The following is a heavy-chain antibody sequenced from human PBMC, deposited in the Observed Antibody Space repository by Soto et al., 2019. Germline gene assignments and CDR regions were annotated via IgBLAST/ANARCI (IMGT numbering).Heavy chain of an antibody. J-gene: IGHJ6*02. CDR3: ARQPGYSSSWYSGYYYYGMDV. CDR2: IWYDGSNK. Sequence: QVQLVESGGGVVQPGRSLRLSCAASGFTFSSYGMHWVRQAPGKGLEWVAVIWYDGSNKYYADSVKGRFTISRDNSKNTLYLQMNSLRAEDTAVYYCARQPGYSSSWYSGYYYYGMDVWGQGTTVTVSS. V-gene: IGHV3-33*01. D-gene: IGHD6-13*01. CDR1: GFTFSSYG.